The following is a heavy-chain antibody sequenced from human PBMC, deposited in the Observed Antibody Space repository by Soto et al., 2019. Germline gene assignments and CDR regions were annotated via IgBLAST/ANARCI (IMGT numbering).Heavy chain of an antibody. CDR2: IIPILGIA. CDR3: ARAVPGNDYYDY. V-gene: IGHV1-69*02. J-gene: IGHJ4*02. D-gene: IGHD3-10*01. Sequence: GASVKVSCKASGGTFISYTISWVRQAPGQGLEWMGRIIPILGIANYAQKFQGRVTITADKSTSTAYMELSSLRSEDTAVYYCARAVPGNDYYDYWGQGTLVTVS. CDR1: GGTFISYT.